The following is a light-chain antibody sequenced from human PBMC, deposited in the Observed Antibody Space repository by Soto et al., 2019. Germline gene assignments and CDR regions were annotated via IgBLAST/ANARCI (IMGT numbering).Light chain of an antibody. V-gene: IGKV3-11*01. CDR2: DAT. J-gene: IGKJ4*01. CDR3: QQRSDWPPLT. CDR1: QSITSF. Sequence: EVVLTQSPAILSLSPGERATLTCRASQSITSFLAWYQQKPGQAPRLLIWDATNRAPGIPARFSGSGFGADYTLTINSLEPEDSAVYYCQQRSDWPPLTFGGGTKVE.